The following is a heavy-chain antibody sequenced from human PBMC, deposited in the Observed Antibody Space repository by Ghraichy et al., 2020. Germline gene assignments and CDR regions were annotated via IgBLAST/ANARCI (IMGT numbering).Heavy chain of an antibody. CDR1: GFTFRNYW. J-gene: IGHJ1*01. D-gene: IGHD1/OR15-1a*01. CDR3: TRDLHRPTYTWNNGEGETRANY. CDR2: INSDGSIT. V-gene: IGHV3-74*01. Sequence: GGSLRLSCAASGFTFRNYWMHWVRQAPGKGLEWVSRINSDGSITNYADSVKGRFTISRDNAKNTLYLEINSVRADDTAVYYCTRDLHRPTYTWNNGEGETRANYWGHGTLVTVSS.